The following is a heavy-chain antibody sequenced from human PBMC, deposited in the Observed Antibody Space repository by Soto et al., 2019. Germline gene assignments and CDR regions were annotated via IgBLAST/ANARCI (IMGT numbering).Heavy chain of an antibody. CDR3: ARARYNWNDLGYYYGMDV. CDR1: GFTVSSNY. CDR2: IYSGGST. Sequence: GGSLRLSCAASGFTVSSNYMSWVRQAPGKGLEWVSVIYSGGSTYYADSVKGRFTISRGNSKNTLYLQMNSLRAEDTAVYYCARARYNWNDLGYYYGMDVWGQGTTVTVSS. J-gene: IGHJ6*02. V-gene: IGHV3-53*01. D-gene: IGHD1-20*01.